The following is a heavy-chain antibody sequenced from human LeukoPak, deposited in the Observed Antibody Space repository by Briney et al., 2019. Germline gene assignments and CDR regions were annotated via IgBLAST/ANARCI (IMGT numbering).Heavy chain of an antibody. D-gene: IGHD3-10*01. CDR3: ARDGIWFGELPYFDY. V-gene: IGHV3-21*01. Sequence: GGSLRLSCVASGFTFSSYSMNWVRQAPGKGLEWVSSISSSSSYIYYADSVKGRFTISRDNSKNTLYLQMNSLRSEDMAVYYCARDGIWFGELPYFDYWGQGTLVTVSS. CDR1: GFTFSSYS. J-gene: IGHJ4*02. CDR2: ISSSSSYI.